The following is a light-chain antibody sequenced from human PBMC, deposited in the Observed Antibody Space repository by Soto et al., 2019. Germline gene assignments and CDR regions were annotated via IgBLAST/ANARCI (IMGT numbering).Light chain of an antibody. V-gene: IGKV3-11*01. J-gene: IGKJ4*01. Sequence: EIVLKQSPGTLSLSPGERATLSCRASQSVNNYLAWYQQKPGQAPRLLIYDASNRATGIPARFRGSGSGTDFTLTISSLDPEDFGVYYSQQRCNCPWLTFGGVTRVEIK. CDR2: DAS. CDR3: QQRCNCPWLT. CDR1: QSVNNY.